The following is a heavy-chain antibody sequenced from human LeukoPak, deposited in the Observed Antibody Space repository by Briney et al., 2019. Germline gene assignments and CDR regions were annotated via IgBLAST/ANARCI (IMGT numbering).Heavy chain of an antibody. CDR1: GYTFTSYG. V-gene: IGHV1-2*04. CDR2: INPNSGGT. D-gene: IGHD6-13*01. Sequence: GASVKVSCKASGYTFTSYGISWVRQAPGQGLEWMGWINPNSGGTNYAQKFQGWVTMTRDTSISTAYMELSRLRSDDTAVYYCARAIAAAGNYYYGMDVWGQGTTVTVSS. J-gene: IGHJ6*02. CDR3: ARAIAAAGNYYYGMDV.